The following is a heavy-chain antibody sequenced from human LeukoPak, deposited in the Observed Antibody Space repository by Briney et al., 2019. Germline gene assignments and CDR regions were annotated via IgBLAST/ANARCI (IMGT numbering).Heavy chain of an antibody. CDR1: GYTFTSYA. CDR2: MNPNSGNT. J-gene: IGHJ6*02. CDR3: ARGNYGYYYYYGMDV. D-gene: IGHD4-17*01. Sequence: GASVKVSCKASGYTFTSYAINWVRQATGQGLEWMGWMNPNSGNTGYAQKFQGRVTMTRNTSISTAYMELSSLRSEDTAVYYCARGNYGYYYYYGMDVWGQGTTVTVSS. V-gene: IGHV1-8*01.